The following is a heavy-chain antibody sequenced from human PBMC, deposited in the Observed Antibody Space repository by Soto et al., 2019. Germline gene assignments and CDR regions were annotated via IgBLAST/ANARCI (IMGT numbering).Heavy chain of an antibody. V-gene: IGHV4-59*11. D-gene: IGHD2-15*01. CDR1: GVSIGSHF. CDR3: ARLQYTVVTALDI. Sequence: QVQLQESGPRLVKPSETLSLTCSVSGVSIGSHFWSWIRQAPGKGPELVGYIYHTVNTNYNPALKSRVTLSMDTSENKLSLQLSSVTAADTAVYYCARLQYTVVTALDIWGQGTMVTVSS. J-gene: IGHJ3*02. CDR2: IYHTVNT.